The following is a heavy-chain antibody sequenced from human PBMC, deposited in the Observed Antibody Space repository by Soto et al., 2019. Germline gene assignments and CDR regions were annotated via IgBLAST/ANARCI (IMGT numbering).Heavy chain of an antibody. Sequence: SETLSLTCTVPGGSISSYYWSWIRQPAGKGLEWIGRIYTSGSTNYNPSLKSRVTMSVDTSKNQFSLKLSSVTAADTAVYYCARQIAAAGTGWFDPWGQGTLVTVSS. D-gene: IGHD6-13*01. CDR2: IYTSGST. CDR1: GGSISSYY. CDR3: ARQIAAAGTGWFDP. J-gene: IGHJ5*02. V-gene: IGHV4-4*07.